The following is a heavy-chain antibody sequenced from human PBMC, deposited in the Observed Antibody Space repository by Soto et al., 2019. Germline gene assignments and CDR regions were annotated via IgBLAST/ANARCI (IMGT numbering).Heavy chain of an antibody. V-gene: IGHV4-31*03. Sequence: SETLSLTCTVSGGSISSGGYYWSWIRQHPGKGLEWIGYIYYSGSTYYNPSLKSRVTISVDKSKNQFSLKLSSVTAADTAVYYCARDKQRSYYDFWSGYYYYYGMDVWGQGTTVTVSS. D-gene: IGHD3-3*01. CDR3: ARDKQRSYYDFWSGYYYYYGMDV. CDR1: GGSISSGGYY. CDR2: IYYSGST. J-gene: IGHJ6*02.